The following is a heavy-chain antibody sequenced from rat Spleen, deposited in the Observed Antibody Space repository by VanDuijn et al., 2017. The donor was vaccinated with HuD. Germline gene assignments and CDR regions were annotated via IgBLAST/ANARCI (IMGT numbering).Heavy chain of an antibody. CDR2: IRTKPNNYAT. J-gene: IGHJ2*01. CDR3: TAIRRDYGSYVDY. Sequence: VQVVESGGGLVQPKESLKISCAASGFTFSNAAMYWVRQAPGKGLEWVARIRTKPNNYATYYADSVKGRFTISRDNSKSMVYLQMDNLKTEDTAMYYCTAIRRDYGSYVDYWGQGVMVTVSS. V-gene: IGHV10-5*01. CDR1: GFTFSNAA. D-gene: IGHD1-3*01.